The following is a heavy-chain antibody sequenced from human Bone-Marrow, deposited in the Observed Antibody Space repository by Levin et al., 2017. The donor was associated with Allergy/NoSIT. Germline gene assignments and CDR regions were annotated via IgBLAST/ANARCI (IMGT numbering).Heavy chain of an antibody. D-gene: IGHD4-17*01. CDR2: ISYDGYNT. CDR3: AREHAVRDFGDYGSDAYYYYGMDV. V-gene: IGHV3-30*04. J-gene: IGHJ6*02. CDR1: GFTFSNYS. Sequence: PGGSLRLSCAASGFTFSNYSVHWARQAPGKGLEWVSLISYDGYNTYYADSVKGRFTISRDNSKNTLYLQMDSLRADDTAVYYCAREHAVRDFGDYGSDAYYYYGMDVWGQGTTVTVSS.